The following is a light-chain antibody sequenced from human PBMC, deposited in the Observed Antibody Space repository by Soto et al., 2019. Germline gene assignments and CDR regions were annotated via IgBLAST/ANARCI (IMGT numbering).Light chain of an antibody. CDR2: LEGSGSY. V-gene: IGLV4-60*02. CDR1: SGHSSYI. CDR3: ETWYRNTHTV. J-gene: IGLJ3*02. Sequence: QPVLTQSSSASASLGSSVKLTCTLSSGHSSYIIAWHQQQPGKAPRYLMKLEGSGSYNKGSGVPDRFSGSSSGADRYLTISNLQFEDEADYYCETWYRNTHTVFGGGTKLTVL.